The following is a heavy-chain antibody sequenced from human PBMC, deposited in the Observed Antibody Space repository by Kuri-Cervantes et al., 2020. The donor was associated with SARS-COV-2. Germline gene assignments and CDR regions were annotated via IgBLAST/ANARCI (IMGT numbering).Heavy chain of an antibody. V-gene: IGHV3-48*03. CDR2: ISSSGSTI. Sequence: GGSLRLSCAASGFTFSSYEMNWVRQAPGKGLEWVSYISSSGSTIYYVDSVKGRFTISRDNAKNSLYLQMNSLRAEDTAVYYCARAMRAHSGYDLYYYGMDVWGQGTTVTVSS. D-gene: IGHD5-12*01. CDR3: ARAMRAHSGYDLYYYGMDV. J-gene: IGHJ6*02. CDR1: GFTFSSYE.